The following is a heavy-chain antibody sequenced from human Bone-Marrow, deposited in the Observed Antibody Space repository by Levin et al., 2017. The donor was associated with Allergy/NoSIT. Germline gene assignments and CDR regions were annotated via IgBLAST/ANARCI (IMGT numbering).Heavy chain of an antibody. CDR1: GFSFGDHY. V-gene: IGHV3-72*01. Sequence: SCAASGFSFGDHYMDWVRQAPGKGLEWVGRITNTGNSDTTKYAAHVRGSFTISRDVSSNYLYLQMNSRQAEDTAVYYCADLGVAYSLGVWGQGTTVTVSS. D-gene: IGHD3-10*01. CDR3: ADLGVAYSLGV. CDR2: ITNTGNSDTT. J-gene: IGHJ6*02.